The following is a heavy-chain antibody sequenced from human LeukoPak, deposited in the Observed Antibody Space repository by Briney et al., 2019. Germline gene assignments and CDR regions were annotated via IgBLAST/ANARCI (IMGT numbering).Heavy chain of an antibody. CDR1: GGTFSSYA. CDR3: ARAFLDQQPIDR. D-gene: IGHD3/OR15-3a*01. CDR2: IIPIFGTA. J-gene: IGHJ4*02. Sequence: ASVKVSCKASGGTFSSYAISWVRQAPGQGLEWMGGIIPIFGTANYAQKFQGRVTITTDESTSTAYMELSSLRSEDTAVYYCARAFLDQQPIDRWGQGTLVTVSS. V-gene: IGHV1-69*05.